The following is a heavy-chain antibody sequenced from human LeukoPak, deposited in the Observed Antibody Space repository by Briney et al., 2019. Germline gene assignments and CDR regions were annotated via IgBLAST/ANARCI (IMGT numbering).Heavy chain of an antibody. V-gene: IGHV3-7*01. D-gene: IGHD3-16*01. J-gene: IGHJ4*02. CDR1: DFSFTNYA. Sequence: PGGSLRLSCAASDFSFTNYAMSWVRQAPGKGLEWVANINQDGSEKYYVDSVKGRFTVSRDNAKNSIYLQMNSLRVEDTAVYYCARGKFDFDYWGQGTLVTVSP. CDR3: ARGKFDFDY. CDR2: INQDGSEK.